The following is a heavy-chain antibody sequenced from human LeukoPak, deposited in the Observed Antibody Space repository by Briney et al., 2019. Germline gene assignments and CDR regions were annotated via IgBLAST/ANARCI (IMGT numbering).Heavy chain of an antibody. J-gene: IGHJ4*02. CDR3: ARDPHGRLGELSYLDY. CDR1: GYTFTSYA. Sequence: GASVKVSCKASGYTFTSYAMNWVRQAPGQGLEWMGWINTNTGNPTYAQGFTGRFVFSLDTSVSTAYLQISSLKAEDTAVYYCARDPHGRLGELSYLDYWGQGTLVTVSS. V-gene: IGHV7-4-1*02. D-gene: IGHD3-16*02. CDR2: INTNTGNP.